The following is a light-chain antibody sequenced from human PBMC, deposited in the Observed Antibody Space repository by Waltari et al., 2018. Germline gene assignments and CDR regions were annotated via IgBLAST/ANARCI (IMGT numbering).Light chain of an antibody. Sequence: QSVLTQPPSVSGAPGQRVTIPCTGTSANLGSGDVVQWYKQLPGTAPKLLIYSNNNRPSRVPDRFSASKSGTSASLAITGLQAEDEADYYCQSFDSTVKGWVFGGGTKLTVL. CDR1: SANLGSGDV. J-gene: IGLJ3*02. V-gene: IGLV1-40*01. CDR3: QSFDSTVKGWV. CDR2: SNN.